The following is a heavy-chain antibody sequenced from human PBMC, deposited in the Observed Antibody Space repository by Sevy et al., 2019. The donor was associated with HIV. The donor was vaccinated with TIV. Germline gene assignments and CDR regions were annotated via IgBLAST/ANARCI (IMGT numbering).Heavy chain of an antibody. CDR3: AKGFCSGGTCPRDYYSYGMDV. CDR2: ISGSGRYT. D-gene: IGHD2-15*01. J-gene: IGHJ6*02. CDR1: EFTFSSYA. V-gene: IGHV3-23*01. Sequence: GGSLRLSCAASEFTFSSYAMSWVRQAPGKGLEWVSSISGSGRYTYYADSVEGRFTISRDNSKNTLYVQMNSLRAEDTAVYYCAKGFCSGGTCPRDYYSYGMDVWGQGTTVTVSS.